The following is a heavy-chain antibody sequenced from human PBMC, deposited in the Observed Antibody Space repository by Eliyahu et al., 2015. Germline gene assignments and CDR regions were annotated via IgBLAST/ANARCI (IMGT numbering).Heavy chain of an antibody. J-gene: IGHJ5*02. CDR2: VSASGST. V-gene: IGHV4-4*07. Sequence: QVQLQESGPGLVRPSXTLSLXCSFXGXSXRSXFXXWIRQPAGKGLEWIGRVSASGSTKYSPSLESRATVSIDSSTNHFSLQIRSMTAADTGVYYCVGQSGSGTYVWFDPWGQGLQVTVSS. CDR1: GXSXRSXF. CDR3: VGQSGSGTYVWFDP. D-gene: IGHD3-10*01.